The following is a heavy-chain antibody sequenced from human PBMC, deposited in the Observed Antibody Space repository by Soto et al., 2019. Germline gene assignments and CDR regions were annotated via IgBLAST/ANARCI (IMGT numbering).Heavy chain of an antibody. Sequence: ASGRASGYAFSGYFMHWVRQAPGQGPECMGWTNPNSVGTNYAQHRQGRATITSHTSISTAYMELSRLRSDDTTGYYWKPIADYWGQGTLVTVSS. D-gene: IGHD6-13*01. CDR2: TNPNSVGT. J-gene: IGHJ4*02. CDR3: KPIADY. V-gene: IGHV1-2*02. CDR1: GYAFSGYF.